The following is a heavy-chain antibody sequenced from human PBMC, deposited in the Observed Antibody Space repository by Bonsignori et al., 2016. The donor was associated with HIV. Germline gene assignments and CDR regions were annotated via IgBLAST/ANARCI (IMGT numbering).Heavy chain of an antibody. CDR3: ARDPYSSSSQEGYYFDY. CDR1: GGSISSYY. CDR2: IYTSGST. J-gene: IGHJ4*02. V-gene: IGHV4-4*07. D-gene: IGHD6-13*01. Sequence: GSLRLSCTVSGGSISSYYWSWIRQPAGKGLEWIGRIYTSGSTNYNPSLKSRVTMSVDTSKNQFSLKLSSVTAADTAVYYCARDPYSSSSQEGYYFDYWGQGTLVTVSS.